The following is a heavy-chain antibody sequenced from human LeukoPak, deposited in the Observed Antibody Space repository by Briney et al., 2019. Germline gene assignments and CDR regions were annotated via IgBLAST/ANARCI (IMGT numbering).Heavy chain of an antibody. D-gene: IGHD2-2*01. Sequence: ASVKVSCKASGYTFTGYYMHWVRQAPGQGLEWMGWINPNSGGTNYAQKFQGRVTMTRDTSISTAYMELSRLRSDDTAVYYCATSVPEGEAYYYYYYMDVWGKGTTVTVSS. CDR2: INPNSGGT. CDR3: ATSVPEGEAYYYYYYMDV. V-gene: IGHV1-2*02. J-gene: IGHJ6*03. CDR1: GYTFTGYY.